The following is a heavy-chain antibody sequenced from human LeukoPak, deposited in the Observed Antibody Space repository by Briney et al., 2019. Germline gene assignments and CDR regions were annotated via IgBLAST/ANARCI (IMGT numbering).Heavy chain of an antibody. Sequence: PGGSLRLSCAASGFSVSRAWLSGVRQAPGKGLEWVGRIKTKRDGGTLDYAAPVKGRFTISGDESKDTVYLEMNELKTEDTAVYYCTRVQGGTYNTFDIWGQGTVVTVSS. D-gene: IGHD3-10*01. V-gene: IGHV3-15*01. CDR3: TRVQGGTYNTFDI. J-gene: IGHJ3*02. CDR2: IKTKRDGGTL. CDR1: GFSVSRAW.